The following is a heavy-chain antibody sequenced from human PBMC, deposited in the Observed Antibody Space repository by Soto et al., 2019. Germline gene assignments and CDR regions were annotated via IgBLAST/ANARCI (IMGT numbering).Heavy chain of an antibody. Sequence: HPVGSLRLSCAASGFTFSSYDMHWVRQATGKGLEWVSAIGTAGDPYYPGSVKGRFTISRENAKNSLYLQMNSLRAGDTAVYYCARARRHCSSTSCYRGSYYYGMDVWGQGTTVTVSS. J-gene: IGHJ6*02. D-gene: IGHD2-2*01. CDR2: IGTAGDP. CDR3: ARARRHCSSTSCYRGSYYYGMDV. CDR1: GFTFSSYD. V-gene: IGHV3-13*05.